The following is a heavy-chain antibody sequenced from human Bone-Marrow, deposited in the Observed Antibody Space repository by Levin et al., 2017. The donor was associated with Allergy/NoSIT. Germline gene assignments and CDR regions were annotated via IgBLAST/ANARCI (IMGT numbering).Heavy chain of an antibody. CDR1: GFAVSSNY. J-gene: IGHJ3*02. CDR3: AREEIRSPIYFIESYPFDM. CDR2: IHAGGNP. V-gene: IGHV3-53*01. Sequence: GGSLRLSCAVSGFAVSSNYLNWVRQAPGKGLEWVASIHAGGNPFYADSVKGRFTISRDDSQNTPYLQMNSLRVEDTAVYFCAREEIRSPIYFIESYPFDMWGQGTLVTVSS. D-gene: IGHD3-16*02.